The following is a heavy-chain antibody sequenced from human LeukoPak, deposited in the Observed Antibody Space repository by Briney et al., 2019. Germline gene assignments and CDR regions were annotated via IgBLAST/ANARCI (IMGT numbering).Heavy chain of an antibody. V-gene: IGHV4-34*01. J-gene: IGHJ2*01. CDR2: INHSGST. D-gene: IGHD3-22*01. CDR3: ARELYYYDSRGYYFYWYFDL. Sequence: PSETLSLTCAVYGGSFSGYYWSWIRQPPGKGLEWIGEINHSGSTNYNPSLKSRVTISVDTSKNQSSLKLSSVTAADTAVYYCARELYYYDSRGYYFYWYFDLWGRGTLVTVSS. CDR1: GGSFSGYY.